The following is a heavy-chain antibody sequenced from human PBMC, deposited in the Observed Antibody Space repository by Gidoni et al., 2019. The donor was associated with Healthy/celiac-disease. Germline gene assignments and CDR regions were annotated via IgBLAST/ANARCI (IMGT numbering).Heavy chain of an antibody. D-gene: IGHD3-22*01. Sequence: QLQLQESGSGLVKPSQTLSLTCAVSGGSISSGGYSWSWIRQPPGKGLEWIGYLYHSGSTYYNPSLKSRVTISVDRSKNQFSLKLSSVTAADTAVYYCARAYYYDSSGYYEAPYYYYYGMDVWGQGTTVTVSS. CDR2: LYHSGST. CDR3: ARAYYYDSSGYYEAPYYYYYGMDV. V-gene: IGHV4-30-2*01. J-gene: IGHJ6*02. CDR1: GGSISSGGYS.